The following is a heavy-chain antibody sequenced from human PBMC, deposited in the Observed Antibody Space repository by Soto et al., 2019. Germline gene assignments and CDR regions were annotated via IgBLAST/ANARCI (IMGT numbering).Heavy chain of an antibody. CDR3: ASDTGRYFDSSLGF. CDR1: GFTFSSYA. V-gene: IGHV3-30-3*01. CDR2: ISYDGSNK. J-gene: IGHJ4*02. Sequence: QVQLVESGGGVVQPGRSLRLSCAASGFTFSSYAMHWVRQAPGKGLEWVAVISYDGSNKYYADSVKGRFTISRDNSKNTLYLQMNSLRAEVTAVYYCASDTGRYFDSSLGFWGQGTLVTVA. D-gene: IGHD3-9*01.